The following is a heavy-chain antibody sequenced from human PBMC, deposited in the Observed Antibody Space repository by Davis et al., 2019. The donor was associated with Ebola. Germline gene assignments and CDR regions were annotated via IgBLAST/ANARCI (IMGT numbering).Heavy chain of an antibody. J-gene: IGHJ4*02. CDR2: IRSKANSYET. Sequence: GGSLRLSCAASGFTFSGSAMHWVRQASGKGLEWVGRIRSKANSYETAYAASVKGRFTISRNDSKNTAYLQMNRLNTEDTAVYYCTTTTVNIAYWGQGTLVTVSS. V-gene: IGHV3-73*01. D-gene: IGHD4-17*01. CDR3: TTTTVNIAY. CDR1: GFTFSGSA.